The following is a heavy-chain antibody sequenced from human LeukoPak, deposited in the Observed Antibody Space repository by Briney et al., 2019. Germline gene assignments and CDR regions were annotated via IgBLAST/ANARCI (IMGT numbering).Heavy chain of an antibody. V-gene: IGHV3-23*01. D-gene: IGHD3-10*01. J-gene: IGHJ4*02. Sequence: GGSLRLSCAASGFTFSSYAMSWVRQAPGKGLEWVSAISGSGGSTYHADSVKGRFTISRDNSKNTLYLQMNSLRAEDTAVYYCAKVFNGWFGELSSFDYWGQGTLVTVSS. CDR3: AKVFNGWFGELSSFDY. CDR1: GFTFSSYA. CDR2: ISGSGGST.